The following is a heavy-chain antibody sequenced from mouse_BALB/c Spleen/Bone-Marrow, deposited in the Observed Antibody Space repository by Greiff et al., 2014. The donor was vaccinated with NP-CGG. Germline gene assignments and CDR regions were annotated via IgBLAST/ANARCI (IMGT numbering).Heavy chain of an antibody. J-gene: IGHJ4*01. D-gene: IGHD2-10*02. CDR1: GYTFTSYV. CDR2: INPYNDGT. V-gene: IGHV1-14*01. Sequence: VQLQQSGPELVKPGASVKMSFKASGYTFTSYVMHWVKQKPGQGLEWIGYINPYNDGTKYNEKFKGKATLTSDKSSSTAYMELSSLTSEDSAVYYCARKVWYYAMDYWGQGTSVTVSS. CDR3: ARKVWYYAMDY.